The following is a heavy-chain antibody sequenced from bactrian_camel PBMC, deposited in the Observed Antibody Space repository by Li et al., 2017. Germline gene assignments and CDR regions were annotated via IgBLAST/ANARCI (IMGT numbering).Heavy chain of an antibody. CDR3: VRGWTYWYYLDY. CDR1: GFTFGDYW. CDR2: INGRGRET. D-gene: IGHD2*01. V-gene: IGHV3S1*01. J-gene: IGHJ4*01. Sequence: HVQLVESGGGLVQPGGSLRLSCAASGFTFGDYWMYWVRQAPGKGLEWLSAINGRGRETYYADSVKGRFTVSRDNANNMVFFQINNLNSDDTAVYYCVRGWTYWYYLDYWGQGTQVTVS.